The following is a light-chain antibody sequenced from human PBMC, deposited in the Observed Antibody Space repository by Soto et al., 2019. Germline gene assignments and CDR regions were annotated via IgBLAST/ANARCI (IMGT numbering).Light chain of an antibody. V-gene: IGKV2-30*01. CDR1: RSLVYSDGNTS. Sequence: MSQSPLPLPVTLGQPASISCRSSRSLVYSDGNTSLNWFQQRPGQSPRRLIFEVSNRDSGVPDRFCGSASGTDFTLKISRVEAEDVGVYYCMQGKHCPRTFGQGTKVDIK. CDR2: EVS. CDR3: MQGKHCPRT. J-gene: IGKJ1*01.